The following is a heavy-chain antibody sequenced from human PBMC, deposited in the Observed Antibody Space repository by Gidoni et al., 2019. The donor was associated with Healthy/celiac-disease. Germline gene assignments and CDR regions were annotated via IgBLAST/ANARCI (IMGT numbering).Heavy chain of an antibody. CDR2: IYYSGST. D-gene: IGHD3-3*01. CDR3: ARDTRTYYDFWSGYLDY. CDR1: GGSISIYY. J-gene: IGHJ4*02. Sequence: QVQLQESGPGLVKPSETLSLTCTVSGGSISIYYWSWIRQPPGKGLECIGYIYYSGSTNYNPSLKSRVTISVDTSKNQFSLKLSSVTAADTAVYYCARDTRTYYDFWSGYLDYWGQGTLVTVSS. V-gene: IGHV4-59*01.